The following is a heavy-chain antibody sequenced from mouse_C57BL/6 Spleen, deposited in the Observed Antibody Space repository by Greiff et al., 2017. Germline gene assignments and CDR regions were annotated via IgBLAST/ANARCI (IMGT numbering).Heavy chain of an antibody. D-gene: IGHD2-5*01. Sequence: QVQLQQPGAELVMPGASVKLSCKASGYTFTSYWMHWVKQRPGRGLEWIGEIDPSDSYTHYNPKFKDKSTLTVDKSRGTAYMQLSSLTTEDSAVYYCARGGAYYSNYLAYWGQGTLVTVSA. V-gene: IGHV1-69*01. J-gene: IGHJ3*01. CDR3: ARGGAYYSNYLAY. CDR2: IDPSDSYT. CDR1: GYTFTSYW.